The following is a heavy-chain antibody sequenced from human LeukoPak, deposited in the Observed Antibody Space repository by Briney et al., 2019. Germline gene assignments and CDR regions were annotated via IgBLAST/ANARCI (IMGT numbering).Heavy chain of an antibody. J-gene: IGHJ4*02. CDR3: SRDQSYYSDSSDYLGPSDY. CDR1: GFTSKDYY. CDR2: LNPYSGGT. V-gene: IGHV1-2*02. D-gene: IGHD3-22*01. Sequence: ASVKVSCKTSGFTSKDYYIHWVRQAPGQGLEWMGWLNPYSGGTNYAQKFQGRVTLTRDTSITTAYMDLSSLTSDDTAVYYCSRDQSYYSDSSDYLGPSDYWGQGTLVTVSS.